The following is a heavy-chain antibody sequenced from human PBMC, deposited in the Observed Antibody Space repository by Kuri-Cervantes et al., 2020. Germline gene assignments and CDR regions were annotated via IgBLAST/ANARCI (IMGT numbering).Heavy chain of an antibody. D-gene: IGHD3-3*01. V-gene: IGHV1-18*01. J-gene: IGHJ4*02. CDR2: ISPYKGKL. Sequence: ALVKVSCKASGYTFTNYGISWVRQAPGQGLEFMGWISPYKGKLTYAQKFQGRVRLTTDTSTNTAYMELKSLRSDDTAVYYCVKDRRLLEWRGGLYFDSWGQGTLVTVSS. CDR3: VKDRRLLEWRGGLYFDS. CDR1: GYTFTNYG.